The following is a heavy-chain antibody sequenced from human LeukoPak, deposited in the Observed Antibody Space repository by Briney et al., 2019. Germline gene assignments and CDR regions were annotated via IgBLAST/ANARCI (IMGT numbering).Heavy chain of an antibody. CDR2: VSPSGDST. V-gene: IGHV3-23*01. Sequence: ESGGSLRLSCAASGFTFSSHSMSWVRQPPGEGLEWVAAVSPSGDSTTYRDSVNGQFTISRDNSRNRLYLQMNTLTVEETAIYYSASRLLTGGVTDFFDFWGQGALVTVSS. CDR3: ASRLLTGGVTDFFDF. CDR1: GFTFSSHS. J-gene: IGHJ4*02. D-gene: IGHD2-21*02.